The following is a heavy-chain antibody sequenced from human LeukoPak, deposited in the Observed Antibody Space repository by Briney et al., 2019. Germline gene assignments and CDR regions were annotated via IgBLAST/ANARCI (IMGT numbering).Heavy chain of an antibody. Sequence: ASLKASCKASGYTLCSSDISWVRGGARQGLERMGWMNPNRGNTGNTPNFPGRDTLPRKPPISTAYMDLSSLTSEDTAVYSCASYVGSTGSAIDPWGQGTLVTVSS. CDR2: MNPNRGNT. D-gene: IGHD1-14*01. CDR3: ASYVGSTGSAIDP. V-gene: IGHV1-8*02. CDR1: GYTLCSSD. J-gene: IGHJ5*02.